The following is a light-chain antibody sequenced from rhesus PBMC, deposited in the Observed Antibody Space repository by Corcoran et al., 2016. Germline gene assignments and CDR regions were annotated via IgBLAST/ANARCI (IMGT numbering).Light chain of an antibody. J-gene: IGKJ3*01. CDR2: FAS. CDR1: QGISNN. Sequence: DIQMTQSPSSLSASVGDTVTITCRASQGISNNLAWYQQKPGKFPKVLIYFASTLQSWVPSRFSGTGSGTVFTLTISSLQPEDFATYYCQHGYGTPFTFGPGTKLDIK. CDR3: QHGYGTPFT. V-gene: IGKV1S15*01.